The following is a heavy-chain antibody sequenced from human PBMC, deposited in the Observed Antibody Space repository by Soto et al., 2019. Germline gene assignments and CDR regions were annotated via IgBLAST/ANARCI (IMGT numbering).Heavy chain of an antibody. CDR1: GFTFSDYY. CDR3: ARDRVLSGYSSSWCSAFDY. CDR2: ISSSGRTI. D-gene: IGHD6-13*01. Sequence: SLRFSGAASGFTFSDYYMAWIRQAPGKGWEWVSYISSSGRTIYYADSVKGRLTISRDNAKNSPNLQMNGLRAEDTAVNYCARDRVLSGYSSSWCSAFDYWGQGTLVTVSS. V-gene: IGHV3-11*01. J-gene: IGHJ4*02.